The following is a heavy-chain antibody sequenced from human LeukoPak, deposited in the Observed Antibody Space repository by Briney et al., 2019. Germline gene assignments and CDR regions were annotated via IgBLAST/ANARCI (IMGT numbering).Heavy chain of an antibody. CDR3: AREGYSSSPSLNGIDP. J-gene: IGHJ5*02. CDR2: ITGTSGTI. Sequence: GGSLRLSCSASGFTFSTYSMNWVRQAPGKGLEWISYITGTSGTIYYADSVKGRFTVSGDNAKNSLYLQMNSLRAEDTAVYYCAREGYSSSPSLNGIDPWGQGTLVTVSS. D-gene: IGHD6-6*01. CDR1: GFTFSTYS. V-gene: IGHV3-48*04.